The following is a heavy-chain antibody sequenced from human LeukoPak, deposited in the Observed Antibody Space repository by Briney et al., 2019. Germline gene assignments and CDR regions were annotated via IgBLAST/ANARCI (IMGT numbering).Heavy chain of an antibody. Sequence: SETLSLTCTVSGGSISSSSYYWGWIRQPPGKGLEWIGYIYYSGSTNYNPSLKSRVTISVDTSKNQFSLKLSSVTAADTAVYYCARGTENYYYGMDVWGQGTTVTVSS. J-gene: IGHJ6*02. CDR2: IYYSGST. CDR1: GGSISSSSYY. CDR3: ARGTENYYYGMDV. V-gene: IGHV4-61*05.